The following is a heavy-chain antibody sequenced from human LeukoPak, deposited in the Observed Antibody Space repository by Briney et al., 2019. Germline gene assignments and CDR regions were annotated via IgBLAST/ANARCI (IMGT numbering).Heavy chain of an antibody. J-gene: IGHJ4*02. V-gene: IGHV3-15*01. D-gene: IGHD3-22*01. CDR3: TTDFYYDSSGYSWYFDY. CDR2: IKSKTDGGTT. Sequence: GGSLRLTCAASGFTFSNAWMSWVRPAPGKGVEWVGRIKSKTDGGTTDYAAPVKGRFTISRDDSKNMLYLQMNSLKTEDTAVYYCTTDFYYDSSGYSWYFDYWGQGTLVTVSS. CDR1: GFTFSNAW.